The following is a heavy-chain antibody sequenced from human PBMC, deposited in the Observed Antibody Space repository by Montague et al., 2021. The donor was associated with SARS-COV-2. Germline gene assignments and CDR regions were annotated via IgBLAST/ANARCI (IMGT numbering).Heavy chain of an antibody. D-gene: IGHD5/OR15-5a*01. J-gene: IGHJ5*01. CDR2: IYYRGST. CDR3: ARGSTYNWSDS. V-gene: IGHV4-59*01. Sequence: SETLSLTCSVSGGSMNSYYWSWLRQTPGKGLEWIGYIYYRGSTNYNPSLKSRVTITVDTSKNQFSPSLTSVTAADTAVYYCARGSTYNWSDSWGQGTLVTVSS. CDR1: GGSMNSYY.